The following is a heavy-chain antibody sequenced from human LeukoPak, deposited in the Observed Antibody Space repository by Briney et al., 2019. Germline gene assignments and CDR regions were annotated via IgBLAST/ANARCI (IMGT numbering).Heavy chain of an antibody. Sequence: SETLSLTCTVSGGSISSYYWSWIRQPPGRGLEWIGYIYYSGSTNYNPSLKSRVTISVDTSKNQFSLKLSSVTAADTAVYYCARGFSAADFDYWGQGTLVTVSS. CDR1: GGSISSYY. CDR2: IYYSGST. J-gene: IGHJ4*02. CDR3: ARGFSAADFDY. V-gene: IGHV4-59*01. D-gene: IGHD6-13*01.